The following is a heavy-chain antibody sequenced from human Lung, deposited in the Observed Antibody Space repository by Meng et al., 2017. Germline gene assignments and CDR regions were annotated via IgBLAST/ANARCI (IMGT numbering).Heavy chain of an antibody. CDR3: ARGPTTMAHDFDY. J-gene: IGHJ4*02. CDR2: INHSGST. CDR1: GGSFSDYY. Sequence: QAQHKQGGAGLLKPSETLSLTCVVSGGSFSDYYWSWIRQPPGKGLEWIGEINHSGSTNYNPSLESRATISVDTSQNNLSLKLSSVTAADSAVYYCARGPTTMAHDFDYWGQGTLVTVSS. V-gene: IGHV4-34*01. D-gene: IGHD4-11*01.